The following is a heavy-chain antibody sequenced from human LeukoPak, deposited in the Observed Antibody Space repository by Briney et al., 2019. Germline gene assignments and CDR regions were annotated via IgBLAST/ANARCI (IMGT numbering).Heavy chain of an antibody. CDR2: ISYDGSNK. CDR1: GFTFSSYG. V-gene: IGHV3-30*18. J-gene: IGHJ4*02. Sequence: PGRSLRLSCAASGFTFSSYGMHWARQAPGKGLGWVAVISYDGSNKYYADSVKGRFTISRDNSKNTLYLQMNSLRAEDTAVYDCAKVTPLFGGGLGELWCPVGPVDYWGQGTLVTVSS. D-gene: IGHD3-16*01. CDR3: AKVTPLFGGGLGELWCPVGPVDY.